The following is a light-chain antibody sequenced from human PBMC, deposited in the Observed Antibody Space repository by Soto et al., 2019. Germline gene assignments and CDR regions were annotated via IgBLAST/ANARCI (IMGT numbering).Light chain of an antibody. CDR3: QQFNTYPALT. Sequence: AIQLTQSPTSLTASVGDRVTITCRASQGISSALAWYQQKQGKSPNLLIYDVSSLESGVPSRFSGSGSGTDFTLTISSLQPGDFATYYCQQFNTYPALTFGGGTKVDIK. CDR1: QGISSA. CDR2: DVS. V-gene: IGKV1-13*02. J-gene: IGKJ4*01.